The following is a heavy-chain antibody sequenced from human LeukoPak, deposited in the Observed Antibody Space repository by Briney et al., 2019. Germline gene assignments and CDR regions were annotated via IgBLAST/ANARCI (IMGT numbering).Heavy chain of an antibody. D-gene: IGHD3-16*01. CDR1: SGSFSGYY. CDR2: INHSGST. Sequence: SETLSLTCAVYSGSFSGYYWSWIRQPPGKGLEWIGEINHSGSTNYNPSLKSRVTISQDTSKNQFPLRLSSVTAADTAVYYCARTAVLFGVDYWGQGTLVTVSS. CDR3: ARTAVLFGVDY. J-gene: IGHJ4*02. V-gene: IGHV4-34*01.